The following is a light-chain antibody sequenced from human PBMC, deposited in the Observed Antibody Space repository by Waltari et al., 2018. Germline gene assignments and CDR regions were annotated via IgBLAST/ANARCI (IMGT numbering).Light chain of an antibody. J-gene: IGKJ1*01. Sequence: EIVLTHPPGTLPLSPGERVTLSCRASQSVSRALAWYQQKPGQAPRLLIYGASNRATGIPDRFSGSGSGTDFSLTISRLEPEDFAVYYCQHYVRLPVTFGQGTKVEIK. V-gene: IGKV3-20*01. CDR1: QSVSRA. CDR2: GAS. CDR3: QHYVRLPVT.